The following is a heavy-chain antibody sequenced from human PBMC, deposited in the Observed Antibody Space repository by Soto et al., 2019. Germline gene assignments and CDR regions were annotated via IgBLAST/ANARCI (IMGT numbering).Heavy chain of an antibody. CDR3: ARAPPRGIAAPGTWGSGMDV. V-gene: IGHV3-30-3*01. J-gene: IGHJ6*02. CDR1: GFSFSSYA. CDR2: ISYNGIDE. Sequence: QVQLVESGGGVVQPGRSLRLSCAASGFSFSSYALYWVRQAPGKGLEWVALISYNGIDEYYADSVKGRFTISRDSSTNTLSLQMNGLRGEDTAVYYCARAPPRGIAAPGTWGSGMDVWGQGTTVTVSS. D-gene: IGHD6-13*01.